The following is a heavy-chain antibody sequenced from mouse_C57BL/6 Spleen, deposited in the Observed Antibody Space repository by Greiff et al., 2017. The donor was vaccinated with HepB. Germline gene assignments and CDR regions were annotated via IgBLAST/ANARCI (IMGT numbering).Heavy chain of an antibody. Sequence: VQLQQSGPELVKPGASVKISCKASGYTFTDYYINWVKQRPGQGLEWIGWFYPGSGSIKYNEKFKDKATLTADKSSSTVYMELSRLTSEDSAVYFCARHGGGDSNWFAYWGQGTLVTVSA. V-gene: IGHV1-62-2*01. J-gene: IGHJ3*01. CDR1: GYTFTDYY. CDR2: FYPGSGSI. CDR3: ARHGGGDSNWFAY. D-gene: IGHD3-3*01.